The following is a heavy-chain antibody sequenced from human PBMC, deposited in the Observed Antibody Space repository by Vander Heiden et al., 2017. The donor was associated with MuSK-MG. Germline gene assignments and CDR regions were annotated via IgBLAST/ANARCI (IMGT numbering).Heavy chain of an antibody. D-gene: IGHD3-22*01. CDR2: IKQDGSEK. Sequence: EVQLVESGGGLVQPGGSLRLSCAASGFTLSSYWMSWVRQAPGKGLEWVANIKQDGSEKYYVDSVKGRFTISRDNAKNSLYLQMNSLRAEDTAVYYCASLLYYYDSSGYPVGCAFDIWGQGTMVTVSS. V-gene: IGHV3-7*02. CDR1: GFTLSSYW. J-gene: IGHJ3*02. CDR3: ASLLYYYDSSGYPVGCAFDI.